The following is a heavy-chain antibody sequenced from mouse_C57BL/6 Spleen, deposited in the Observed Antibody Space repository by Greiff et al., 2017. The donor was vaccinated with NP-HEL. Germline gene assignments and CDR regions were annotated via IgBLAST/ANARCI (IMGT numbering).Heavy chain of an antibody. V-gene: IGHV1-50*01. CDR2: IDPSDSYT. D-gene: IGHD1-1*01. CDR1: GYTFTSYW. CDR3: ARSYYGSSYRYFDV. Sequence: QVQLQQPGAELVKPGASVKLSCKASGYTFTSYWMQWVKQRPGQGLEWIGEIDPSDSYTNYNQKFKGKATLTVDTSSSTAYMQLSSLTSEDSAVYYCARSYYGSSYRYFDVRGTGTTVTVSS. J-gene: IGHJ1*03.